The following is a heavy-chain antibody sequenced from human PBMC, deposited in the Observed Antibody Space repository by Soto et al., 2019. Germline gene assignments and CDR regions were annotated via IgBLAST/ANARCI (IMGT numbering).Heavy chain of an antibody. CDR1: GYTFTSYA. Sequence: ASVKVSCKASGYTFTSYAIHWVRQAPGQRLEWMGWISAYNGNTNYAQKHQGRVTMTTDTSTSTAYMELRSLRSDDTAVYYCARDSPYYYDSSGYKYFQHWGQGTLVTVSS. CDR2: ISAYNGNT. D-gene: IGHD3-22*01. CDR3: ARDSPYYYDSSGYKYFQH. V-gene: IGHV1-18*01. J-gene: IGHJ1*01.